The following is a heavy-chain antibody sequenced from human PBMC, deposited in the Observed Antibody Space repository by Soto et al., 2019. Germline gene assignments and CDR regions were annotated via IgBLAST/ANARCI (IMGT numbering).Heavy chain of an antibody. V-gene: IGHV3-23*01. CDR1: GFTFISHA. D-gene: IGHD6-13*01. CDR3: TKDPCPRSSCYVDF. CDR2: ISGSDAGT. J-gene: IGHJ4*02. Sequence: EVQLLESGGGLVQPGGSLRLSCEAAGFTFISHAMSWVRQAPGKGLEWVSAISGSDAGTFDADSVRGRFTISRDNSKNTLYLHMTSLRVEDTAIYYYTKDPCPRSSCYVDFWGQGSLVTVSS.